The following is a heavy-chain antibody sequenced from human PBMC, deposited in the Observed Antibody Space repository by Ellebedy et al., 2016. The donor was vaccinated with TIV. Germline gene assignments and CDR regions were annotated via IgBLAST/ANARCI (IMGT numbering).Heavy chain of an antibody. Sequence: GESLKISCAASGFTFSSHEMHWVRQPTGQGLEWVSGITSAGDTYYLGSVKGRFIISRDSAKNSLYLQMNSMRADDTAVYYCARATSGFDDWGQGALATVSS. CDR1: GFTFSSHE. J-gene: IGHJ4*02. V-gene: IGHV3-13*01. CDR3: ARATSGFDD. CDR2: ITSAGDT. D-gene: IGHD5-24*01.